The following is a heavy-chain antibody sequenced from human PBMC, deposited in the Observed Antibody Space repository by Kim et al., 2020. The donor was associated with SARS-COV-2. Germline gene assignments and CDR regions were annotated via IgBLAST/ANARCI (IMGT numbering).Heavy chain of an antibody. V-gene: IGHV4-61*01. CDR3: ATDIVVVPAARYYYYGMDV. D-gene: IGHD2-2*01. CDR1: GGSVSSGSYY. CDR2: IYYSGST. J-gene: IGHJ6*02. Sequence: SETLSLTCTVSGGSVSSGSYYWSWIRQPPGKGLEWIGYIYYSGSTNYNPSLKSRVTISVDTSKNQFSLKLSSVTAADTAVYYCATDIVVVPAARYYYYGMDVWGQGTTVTVSS.